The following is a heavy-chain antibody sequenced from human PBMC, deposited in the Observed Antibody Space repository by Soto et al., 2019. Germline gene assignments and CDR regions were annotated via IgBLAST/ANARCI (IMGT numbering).Heavy chain of an antibody. J-gene: IGHJ6*02. CDR1: GFTFDDYA. Sequence: EVQLVESGGGLVQPGRSLRLACAASGFTFDDYAMHWVRQAPGKGLEWVSGISWNSGSIGYADSVKGRFTISRDNAKNSLYLQMNSLRAEDTALYYFAKCVGATSYYYGMDVWGQGTTVTVSS. CDR3: AKCVGATSYYYGMDV. D-gene: IGHD1-26*01. CDR2: ISWNSGSI. V-gene: IGHV3-9*01.